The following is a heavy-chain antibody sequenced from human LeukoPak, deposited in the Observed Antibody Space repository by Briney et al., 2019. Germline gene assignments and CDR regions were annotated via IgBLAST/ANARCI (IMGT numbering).Heavy chain of an antibody. CDR3: ARTPYCSSTSCYKGGNWFDP. J-gene: IGHJ5*02. Sequence: PSETLSLTCAVYVGSFSGYYWSWIRQPPGKGLEWIGEINHSGSTNYNPSLKSRVTISVDTSKNQFSLKLSSVTAADTAVYYCARTPYCSSTSCYKGGNWFDPWGQGTLVTVSS. CDR1: VGSFSGYY. V-gene: IGHV4-34*01. D-gene: IGHD2-2*02. CDR2: INHSGST.